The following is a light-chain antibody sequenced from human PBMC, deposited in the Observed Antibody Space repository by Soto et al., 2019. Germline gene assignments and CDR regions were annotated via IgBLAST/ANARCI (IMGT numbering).Light chain of an antibody. CDR1: QGISSY. CDR2: PAS. J-gene: IGKJ4*01. Sequence: DIQLTQSPSFLSASVGDRVTITCRASQGISSYLAWYQQKPGKAPKLLIYPASTLQSGVPSRFSGSGSGTEFTLTISSLQPEDFATYYCQQLNSYPLLTFGGGIKVEIK. CDR3: QQLNSYPLLT. V-gene: IGKV1-9*01.